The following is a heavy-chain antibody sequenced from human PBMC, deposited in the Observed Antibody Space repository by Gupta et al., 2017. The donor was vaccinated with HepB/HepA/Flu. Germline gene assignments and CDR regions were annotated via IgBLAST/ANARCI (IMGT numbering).Heavy chain of an antibody. V-gene: IGHV3-23*01. Sequence: PGGSLRLSCEASGFTFSSYAMSWVRQAPGKGLEWVSGISGSGATTYYADSVKGRFTIFRDNSNNTLYLQMNSPRGEDTAVYYCAKDITSSSACYACDHWGQGTLVTVSS. CDR1: GFTFSSYA. CDR3: AKDITSSSACYACDH. J-gene: IGHJ4*02. D-gene: IGHD2-2*01. CDR2: ISGSGATT.